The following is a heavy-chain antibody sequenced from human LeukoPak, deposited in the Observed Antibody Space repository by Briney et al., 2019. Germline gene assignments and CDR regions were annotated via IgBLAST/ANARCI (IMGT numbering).Heavy chain of an antibody. V-gene: IGHV5-51*01. CDR2: IYPGDSET. Sequence: GESLKIPCKGSGYSFTSYWIGWVRQMPGKGLECMGIIYPGDSETRYSPSFQGQVTISADKSITTAYLQWSSLKASDTAVYYCARRQAAGDFDFWGQGTLVTVSS. D-gene: IGHD6-13*01. CDR1: GYSFTSYW. CDR3: ARRQAAGDFDF. J-gene: IGHJ4*02.